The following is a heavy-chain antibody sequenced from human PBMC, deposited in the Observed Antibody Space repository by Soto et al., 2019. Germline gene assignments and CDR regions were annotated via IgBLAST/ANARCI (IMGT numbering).Heavy chain of an antibody. CDR2: ISGSGGST. CDR1: GYTLSSYA. J-gene: IGHJ4*02. D-gene: IGHD6-19*01. Sequence: EVQLLESGGGLVQPGGSLRLSCAASGYTLSSYAMSWVRQAPGKGLEWVSGISGSGGSTYYADSVKGRFTISRDNSKKPLKMKMSSIGAEETAVYYGAKAAGGAVLGTGGDDYWGQGTLVTVSS. V-gene: IGHV3-23*01. CDR3: AKAAGGAVLGTGGDDY.